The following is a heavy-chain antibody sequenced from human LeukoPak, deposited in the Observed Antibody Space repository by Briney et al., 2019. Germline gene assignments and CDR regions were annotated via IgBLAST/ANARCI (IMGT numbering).Heavy chain of an antibody. CDR1: GGSISSSSYY. Sequence: SETLSLTCTVSGGSISSSSYYWGWIRQPPGKGLEWIGSIYYSGSTYYNPSLKSRVTISVDTSKNQFSLKLSSVTAADTAVYYCARDLWGPSLGYFDYWGQGTLVTVSS. CDR2: IYYSGST. CDR3: ARDLWGPSLGYFDY. D-gene: IGHD3-16*01. J-gene: IGHJ4*02. V-gene: IGHV4-39*07.